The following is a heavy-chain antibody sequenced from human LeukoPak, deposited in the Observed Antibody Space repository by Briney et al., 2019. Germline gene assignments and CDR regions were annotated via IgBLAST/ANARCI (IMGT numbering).Heavy chain of an antibody. D-gene: IGHD1-26*01. Sequence: GGSLRLSCAASGFTFRNFAMSWVRQAPGKGLEWVSGLSHGGTRTFYAASVRGRFTISRDDSNSTLFLQMDNLRVEDTATYYCAKDIELFMSWGQGTLVIVSS. V-gene: IGHV3-23*01. J-gene: IGHJ5*02. CDR3: AKDIELFMS. CDR2: LSHGGTRT. CDR1: GFTFRNFA.